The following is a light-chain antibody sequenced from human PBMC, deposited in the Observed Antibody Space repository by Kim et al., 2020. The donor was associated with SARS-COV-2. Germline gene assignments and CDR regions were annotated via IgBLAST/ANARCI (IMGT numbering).Light chain of an antibody. CDR1: QTISSW. CDR2: DAS. Sequence: GDRVTSTCGTSQTISSWLAWYQQKPGKAPKLLIYDASSVESGVPSRFSGSGSGTEFTLTISSLQPDDVATYYCQQYNSYPWTFGQGTKVDIK. J-gene: IGKJ1*01. CDR3: QQYNSYPWT. V-gene: IGKV1-5*01.